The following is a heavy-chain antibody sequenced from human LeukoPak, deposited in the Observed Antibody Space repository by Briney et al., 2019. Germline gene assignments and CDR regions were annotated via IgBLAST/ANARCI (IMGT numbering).Heavy chain of an antibody. V-gene: IGHV3-23*01. Sequence: GGSLRLSCAASGYVFSNYAMSWLRQAPGKGLEWVSSISLTGGRTYYADSVKGRFTISRDNSKNTLYLQMNSLRAEDTAVYYCARDNYGSGTNWFDPWGQGTLVTVSS. CDR1: GYVFSNYA. CDR2: ISLTGGRT. J-gene: IGHJ5*02. CDR3: ARDNYGSGTNWFDP. D-gene: IGHD3-10*01.